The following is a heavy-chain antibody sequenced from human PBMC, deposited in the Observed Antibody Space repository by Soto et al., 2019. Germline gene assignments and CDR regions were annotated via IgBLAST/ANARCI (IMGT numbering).Heavy chain of an antibody. CDR3: ARGSDY. V-gene: IGHV1-46*01. CDR2: INPRGGST. CDR1: GYTFTSYY. J-gene: IGHJ4*02. Sequence: QVQLVQSGAEVKKPGASVKVSCKASGYTFTSYYMHWVRQAPGQGLEWRGLINPRGGSTSYEQKFQGRVNMNRDRSKSTVYMELSSLRSEDTAVYYCARGSDYWGQGTLVTVSS.